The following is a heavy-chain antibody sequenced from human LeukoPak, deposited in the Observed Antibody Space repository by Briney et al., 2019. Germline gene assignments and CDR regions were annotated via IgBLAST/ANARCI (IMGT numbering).Heavy chain of an antibody. CDR2: ISSSGGTT. CDR1: GFTFSSYA. J-gene: IGHJ4*02. Sequence: GGSLRLSCAAPGFTFSSYAMNWVRKAPGKGLEWVSVISSSGGTTYYSDSVKGRFIISRDNSKNTLYLQMNSLRAEDTAVYYCAKAGIAVPATPEYCGQGTQVTVSS. V-gene: IGHV3-23*01. D-gene: IGHD6-19*01. CDR3: AKAGIAVPATPEY.